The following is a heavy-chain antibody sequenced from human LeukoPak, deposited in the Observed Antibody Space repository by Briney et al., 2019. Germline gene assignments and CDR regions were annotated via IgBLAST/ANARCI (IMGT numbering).Heavy chain of an antibody. D-gene: IGHD2-8*02. CDR2: IYPGDSDI. J-gene: IGHJ5*02. CDR1: GYSFPNYW. CDR3: VKPAGTGRWFDP. V-gene: IGHV5-51*01. Sequence: GESLKISCQGSGYSFPNYWIGWVRQKPGKGLEWMGIIYPGDSDIRYSPSFEGQVSISADTSMTTAYLPWSSLKASDTAMYFCVKPAGTGRWFDPWGQGTLVTVSS.